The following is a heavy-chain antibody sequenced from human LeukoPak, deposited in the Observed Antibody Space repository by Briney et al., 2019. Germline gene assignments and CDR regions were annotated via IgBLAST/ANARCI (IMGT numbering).Heavy chain of an antibody. CDR1: GGSISSSSYY. J-gene: IGHJ4*02. D-gene: IGHD2-2*01. CDR3: ARGKRVVPAAIPLPLRY. Sequence: PSETLSLTCTVSGGSISSSSYYWGWIRQPPGKGLEWIGSIYYSGSTYYNPSLKSRVTISVDTSKNQFSLKLSSVTAADTAVYYCARGKRVVPAAIPLPLRYWGQGTLVTVSS. V-gene: IGHV4-39*07. CDR2: IYYSGST.